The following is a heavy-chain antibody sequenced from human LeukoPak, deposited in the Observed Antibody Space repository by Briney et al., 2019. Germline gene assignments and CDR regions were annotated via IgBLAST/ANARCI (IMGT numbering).Heavy chain of an antibody. CDR1: GFTFGDYA. J-gene: IGHJ4*02. V-gene: IGHV3-49*04. CDR2: IRSKAYGGTT. D-gene: IGHD6-19*01. CDR3: SGSSGWYVLPNFDY. Sequence: GGSLRLSCTASGFTFGDYAMSWVRQAPGKGLEWVGFIRSKAYGGTTEYAASVKGRFTISRDDSKSIAYLQMNSLKTEDTAVYYCSGSSGWYVLPNFDYWGQGTLVTVSS.